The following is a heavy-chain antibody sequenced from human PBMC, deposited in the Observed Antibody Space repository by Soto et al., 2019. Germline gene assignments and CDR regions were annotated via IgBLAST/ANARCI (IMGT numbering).Heavy chain of an antibody. V-gene: IGHV1-18*04. CDR1: GYTFTGYY. CDR2: ISVHSGYT. Sequence: ASVKVSCKASGYTFTGYYMHWVRQAPGQGLQWMGWISVHSGYTYYTQSLRGRLTMTKDTSTTTAYMDLRSLTADDTAVYYCGRYDTILGTNEVDNWGQGYQVTV. J-gene: IGHJ4*02. CDR3: GRYDTILGTNEVDN. D-gene: IGHD3-3*01.